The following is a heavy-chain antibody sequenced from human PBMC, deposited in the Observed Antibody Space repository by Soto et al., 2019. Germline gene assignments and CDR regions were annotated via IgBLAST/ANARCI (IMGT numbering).Heavy chain of an antibody. D-gene: IGHD6-19*01. V-gene: IGHV3-33*01. CDR1: GFTFSSYG. J-gene: IGHJ6*03. Sequence: QVQLVESGGGVVQPGRSLRLSCAASGFTFSSYGMHWVRQAPGKGLEWVAVIWYDGSNKYYADSVKGRFTISRDNSKNTLYLQMNSLRAEDTAVYYCARVGWESDSSGWGLYYYYYMDVWGKGTTVTVSS. CDR3: ARVGWESDSSGWGLYYYYYMDV. CDR2: IWYDGSNK.